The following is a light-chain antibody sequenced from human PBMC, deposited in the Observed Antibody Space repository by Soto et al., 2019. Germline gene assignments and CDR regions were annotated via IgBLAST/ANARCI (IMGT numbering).Light chain of an antibody. J-gene: IGKJ3*01. CDR1: QSISNY. V-gene: IGKV1-39*01. Sequence: DIQMTQSPSSLSASVGDRVTITCRASQSISNYSNWYQQKPGKAPKLLIYAASSLQGDVPSRFSGSGSGTDFTLTISSLQPDDFATYYCQQSYSTPLTFGPGTKVDIK. CDR2: AAS. CDR3: QQSYSTPLT.